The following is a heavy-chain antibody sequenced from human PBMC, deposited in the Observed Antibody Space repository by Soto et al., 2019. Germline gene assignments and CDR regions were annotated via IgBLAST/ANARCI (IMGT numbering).Heavy chain of an antibody. D-gene: IGHD5-12*01. Sequence: QPGGSLRLSCAASGFTFSSYAMSWVRQAPGKGLEWVSAISGSGGSTYYADSVRGRFTISRDNSKNTLYLQMNSLRAEDTAVYYCAKAQAPEDGYNSADYWGQGTLVTVSS. V-gene: IGHV3-23*01. J-gene: IGHJ4*02. CDR2: ISGSGGST. CDR1: GFTFSSYA. CDR3: AKAQAPEDGYNSADY.